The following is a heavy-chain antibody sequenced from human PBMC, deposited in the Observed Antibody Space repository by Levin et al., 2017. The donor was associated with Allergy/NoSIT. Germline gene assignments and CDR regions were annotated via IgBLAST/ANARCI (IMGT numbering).Heavy chain of an antibody. CDR1: GFTFRSYW. CDR2: IKQDGSEK. D-gene: IGHD3-16*01. J-gene: IGHJ4*02. V-gene: IGHV3-7*01. CDR3: ARGLGATIDY. Sequence: LSLPCAASGFTFRSYWMSWVRQAPGKGLEWVANIKQDGSEKYYVDSVKGRFTISRDNAKNSLYLQMNSLRAEDTAVYYCARGLGATIDYWGQGTLVTVSS.